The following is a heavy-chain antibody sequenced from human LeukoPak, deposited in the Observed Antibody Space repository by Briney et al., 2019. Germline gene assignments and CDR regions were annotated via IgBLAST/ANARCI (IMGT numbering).Heavy chain of an antibody. CDR2: IYHSGST. CDR3: AKLGVGATKMFDY. V-gene: IGHV4-30-2*03. D-gene: IGHD1-26*01. Sequence: SSQTLSLTCAVSGGSISSGGYSWSWLRQPPGKGLEWIGYIYHSGSTYYNPSLKSRVTISVDTSKNQFSLKLSSVTAADTAVYYCAKLGVGATKMFDYWGQGTLVTVSS. J-gene: IGHJ4*02. CDR1: GGSISSGGYS.